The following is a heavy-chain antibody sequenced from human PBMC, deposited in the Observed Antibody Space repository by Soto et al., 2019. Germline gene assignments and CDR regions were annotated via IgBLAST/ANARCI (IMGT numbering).Heavy chain of an antibody. CDR2: IDPSDSYT. D-gene: IGHD6-13*01. V-gene: IGHV5-10-1*01. CDR3: ARLLGGIVEAGPALGDNWFYY. J-gene: IGHJ5*01. Sequence: GESLKISCKGSGYSFTSYWISWVRQMPGKGLEWMGRIDPSDSYTNYSPSFQGHVSISADKSISTAYLQWSSLKASDTAMYYCARLLGGIVEAGPALGDNWFYYWGQGTLVTVSS. CDR1: GYSFTSYW.